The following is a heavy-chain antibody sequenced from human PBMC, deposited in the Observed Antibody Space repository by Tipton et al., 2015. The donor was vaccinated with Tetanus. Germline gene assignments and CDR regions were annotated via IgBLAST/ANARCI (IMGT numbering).Heavy chain of an antibody. CDR1: GFTFSSYS. CDR2: ITTSSSTI. J-gene: IGHJ4*02. Sequence: SLRLSCAASGFTFSSYSMNWVRQAPGKGLEWVSYITTSSSTIYYADSVKGRFTISRDNSKDTLPLQMISLRAEDTAIYYCARGRERCRGTNCHRATDYWGQGTLVTVSS. D-gene: IGHD2-2*01. V-gene: IGHV3-48*01. CDR3: ARGRERCRGTNCHRATDY.